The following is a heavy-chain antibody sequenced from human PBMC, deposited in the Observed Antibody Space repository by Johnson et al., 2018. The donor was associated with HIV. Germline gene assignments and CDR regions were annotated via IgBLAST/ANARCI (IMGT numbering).Heavy chain of an antibody. J-gene: IGHJ3*02. CDR3: ARDWNEYSSSDGAFDI. CDR2: ISGSGGST. Sequence: MQLVESGGGVVQPGGSLRLSCAASGFTFSSYAMSWVRQAPGKGLEWVSAISGSGGSTYYADSVKGRFTISRDNSKNTLYLQMNSLRAEDTAVYCCARDWNEYSSSDGAFDIWGQGTMVTVSS. V-gene: IGHV3-23*04. CDR1: GFTFSSYA. D-gene: IGHD6-6*01.